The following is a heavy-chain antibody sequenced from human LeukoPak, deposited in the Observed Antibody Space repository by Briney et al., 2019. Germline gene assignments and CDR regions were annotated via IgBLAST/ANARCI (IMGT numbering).Heavy chain of an antibody. J-gene: IGHJ4*02. Sequence: SETLSLTCTVSGGSITSYNYSWIRQPPGKGLEWIGYIYYSGSTNYNPSLKSRVTISVDTSKNQFSLKLSSVTAADTAVYYCARGGSGTYYHYWGQGTLVTVSS. CDR1: GGSITSYN. CDR3: ARGGSGTYYHY. D-gene: IGHD1-26*01. CDR2: IYYSGST. V-gene: IGHV4-59*01.